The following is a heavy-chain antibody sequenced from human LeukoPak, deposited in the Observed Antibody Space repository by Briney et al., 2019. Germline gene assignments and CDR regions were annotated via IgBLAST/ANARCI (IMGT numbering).Heavy chain of an antibody. J-gene: IGHJ5*02. D-gene: IGHD5-24*01. CDR3: ARDRLRGNNCFDP. Sequence: DSVKGRFTISRDNSKNTLDLQMNRLRAADTAVYYCARDRLRGNNCFDPWGQGTLVAVSS. V-gene: IGHV3-30*07.